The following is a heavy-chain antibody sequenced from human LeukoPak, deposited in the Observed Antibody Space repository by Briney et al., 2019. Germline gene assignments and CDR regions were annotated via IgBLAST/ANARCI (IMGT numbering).Heavy chain of an antibody. CDR2: ISWNSGSI. Sequence: GGSLRLSCAASGFTFDDYAMHWVRQTPGKGLEWVSGISWNSGSIGYADSVKGRFTISRDNAKSSLYLQLNTLRVEDTAVYYCARGRGSSSSWYFDSWGQGTLVTVSS. CDR1: GFTFDDYA. V-gene: IGHV3-9*01. D-gene: IGHD6-13*01. CDR3: ARGRGSSSSWYFDS. J-gene: IGHJ4*02.